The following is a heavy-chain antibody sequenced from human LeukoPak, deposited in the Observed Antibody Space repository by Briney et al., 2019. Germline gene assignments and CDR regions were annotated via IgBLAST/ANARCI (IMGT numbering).Heavy chain of an antibody. V-gene: IGHV3-33*05. D-gene: IGHD2-15*01. Sequence: GRSLRLSCTASGFTFTTYGLHWVRQAPGKGLEWVAVISYNGGYRHYVDSVKGRFTISRDNAKNSLYLQMNSQRAEDTAVYYCAREVVSSPSYFDSWGQGTLVTVSS. CDR1: GFTFTTYG. CDR3: AREVVSSPSYFDS. CDR2: ISYNGGYR. J-gene: IGHJ4*02.